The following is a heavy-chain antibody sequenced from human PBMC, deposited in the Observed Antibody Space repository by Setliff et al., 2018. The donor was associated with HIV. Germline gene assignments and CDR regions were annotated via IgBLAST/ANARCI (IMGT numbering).Heavy chain of an antibody. D-gene: IGHD3-16*01. CDR3: ARGTEVGATGF. CDR1: GASINSGRYY. CDR2: VSYTGST. J-gene: IGHJ4*02. Sequence: PSETLSLTCTISGASINSGRYYWGWIRQPPGKGLEWIGGVSYTGSTSYNPSLRSRVTISVDTSRNQFSLKVTSVSAADTAVYYCARGTEVGATGFWGQGTLVTVSS. V-gene: IGHV4-39*01.